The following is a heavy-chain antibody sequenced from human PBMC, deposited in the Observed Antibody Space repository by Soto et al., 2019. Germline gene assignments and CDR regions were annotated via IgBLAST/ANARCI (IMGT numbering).Heavy chain of an antibody. CDR2: INLYSGGT. CDR3: ARDWNVGVVEGNYALDV. J-gene: IGHJ6*04. CDR1: GNTFIGYY. D-gene: IGHD3-10*02. V-gene: IGHV1-2*02. Sequence: ASVKVSCKASGNTFIGYYMYWVRQAPGQGLEWMGWINLYSGGTNYAQKFQGRVTMTRDTSISTAYMELTRLRSDDTAVYYCARDWNVGVVEGNYALDVWGKGTTVTVS.